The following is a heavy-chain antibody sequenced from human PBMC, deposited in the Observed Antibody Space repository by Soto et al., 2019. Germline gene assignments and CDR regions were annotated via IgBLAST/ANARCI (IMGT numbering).Heavy chain of an antibody. V-gene: IGHV1-58*02. CDR3: ATKATIPAYYQCLYV. J-gene: IGHJ6*02. CDR1: GFTFTTSA. Sequence: QMQPVQSGPEVKKPGTSVKVSCKSSGFTFTTSAMQWVRQARVQRLEWIVWLVVGMGTTKYAQKFRERVTITRDMSTSTAYKQHSSLRSNNTAVYYCATKATIPAYYQCLYVWCQGTTVTVSS. D-gene: IGHD5-12*01. CDR2: LVVGMGTT.